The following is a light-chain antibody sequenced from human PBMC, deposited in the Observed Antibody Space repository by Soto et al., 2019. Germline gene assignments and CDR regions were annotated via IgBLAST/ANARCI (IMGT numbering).Light chain of an antibody. J-gene: IGLJ1*01. V-gene: IGLV2-8*01. CDR2: EVN. Sequence: QSALTQPPSASGSPGQSVTISCTGTSSDVGGYNYVSWYQQHPGKAPKLMIYEVNKRPSGVPDRFSGSKSGNTASLTVSGHQAEDEADYYCSSYAGSSNSVFGTGTKLTVL. CDR1: SSDVGGYNY. CDR3: SSYAGSSNSV.